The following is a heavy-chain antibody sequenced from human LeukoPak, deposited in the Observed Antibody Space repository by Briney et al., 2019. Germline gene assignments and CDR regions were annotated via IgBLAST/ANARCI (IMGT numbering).Heavy chain of an antibody. CDR2: ISSSSSYI. V-gene: IGHV3-21*01. Sequence: AXSGFTFSSYSMNWVRQAPGKGLEWVSSISSSSSYIYYADSVKGRFTISRDNAKNSLYLQMNSLRAEDTAVYYCASGSSSLIDYWGQGTLVTVSS. D-gene: IGHD6-13*01. CDR3: ASGSSSLIDY. J-gene: IGHJ4*02. CDR1: GFTFSSYS.